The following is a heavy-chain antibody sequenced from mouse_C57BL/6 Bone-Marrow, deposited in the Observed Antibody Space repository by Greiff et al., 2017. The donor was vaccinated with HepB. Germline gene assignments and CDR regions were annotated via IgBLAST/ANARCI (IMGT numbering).Heavy chain of an antibody. V-gene: IGHV5-4*01. CDR3: ARPGALYGRSLAY. J-gene: IGHJ3*01. CDR2: ISDGGSYT. Sequence: EVQGVESGGGLVKPGGSLKLSCAASGFTFSSYAMSWVRQTPEKRLEWVATISDGGSYTYYPDNVKGRFTISRDNAKNNLYLQMSHLKSEDTAMYYCARPGALYGRSLAYWGQATLVTVSA. D-gene: IGHD1-1*01. CDR1: GFTFSSYA.